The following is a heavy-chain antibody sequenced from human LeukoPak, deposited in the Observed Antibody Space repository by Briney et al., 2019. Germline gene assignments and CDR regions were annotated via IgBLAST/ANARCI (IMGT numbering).Heavy chain of an antibody. CDR1: GFTFDDYA. D-gene: IGHD6-13*01. V-gene: IGHV3-30*02. J-gene: IGHJ4*02. Sequence: GGSLRLSCAASGFTFDDYAMHWVRQAPGKGLEWVAFIRYDGSNKYYADSVKGRFTISRDNSKNTLYLQMNSLRAEDTAVYYCAKAPSSSWNPWVNYFDYCGEGRLVTVSS. CDR3: AKAPSSSWNPWVNYFDY. CDR2: IRYDGSNK.